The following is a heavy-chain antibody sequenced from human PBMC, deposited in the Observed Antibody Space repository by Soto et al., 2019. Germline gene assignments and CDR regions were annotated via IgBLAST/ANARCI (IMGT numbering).Heavy chain of an antibody. Sequence: GGSLRLSCVASEFTLSSYGMHWVRQAPGKGLEWVAVLWYDGSKEYYADSVKGRFTISKDNSKNTLYLQMNSLTDEDTAVYYCTRDSSPDPTYDAFDVWGQGTKVNVS. V-gene: IGHV3-33*01. CDR1: EFTLSSYG. CDR3: TRDSSPDPTYDAFDV. CDR2: LWYDGSKE. J-gene: IGHJ3*01.